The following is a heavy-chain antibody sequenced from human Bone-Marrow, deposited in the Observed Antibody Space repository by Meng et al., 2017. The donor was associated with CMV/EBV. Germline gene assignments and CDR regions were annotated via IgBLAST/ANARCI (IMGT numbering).Heavy chain of an antibody. J-gene: IGHJ6*02. Sequence: SETLSLTCAVYGGSLSGYYWSWIRQPPGKGLEWIGEINHSGSTNYNPSLKSRVTISVDTSKNQFALKLSSVTAADTAVYYCERGAGPKGMDVWGQGTTVTVSS. CDR3: ERGAGPKGMDV. CDR1: GGSLSGYY. CDR2: INHSGST. V-gene: IGHV4-34*01.